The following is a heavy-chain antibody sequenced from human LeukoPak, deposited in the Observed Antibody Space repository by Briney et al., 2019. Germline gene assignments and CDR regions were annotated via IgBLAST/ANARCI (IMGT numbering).Heavy chain of an antibody. V-gene: IGHV4-59*01. Sequence: KPSETLCLTCTVSSGSFRTYYWSWIRQPPGKGLEWIGYIFYNEGTSYNPSLKSRVTISVDTSNNQLSLKVNSVTAADTAMYYCVKSNSRYQPWTLDIWGRGTMVTVSS. D-gene: IGHD2-2*01. J-gene: IGHJ3*02. CDR3: VKSNSRYQPWTLDI. CDR2: IFYNEGT. CDR1: SGSFRTYY.